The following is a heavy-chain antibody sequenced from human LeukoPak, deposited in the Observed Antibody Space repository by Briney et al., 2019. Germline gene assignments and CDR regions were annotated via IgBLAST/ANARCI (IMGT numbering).Heavy chain of an antibody. CDR2: IYSGGST. D-gene: IGHD3-22*01. J-gene: IGHJ4*02. CDR1: GFTFSSYA. Sequence: GGSLRLSCAASGFTFSSYAMSWVRQAPGEGLEWVSVIYSGGSTYYADSVKGRFTISRDRSKNTLYLQMISLRAEDTAVYYCARDPYYDSSGYYSLDYWGQGTLVTVSS. V-gene: IGHV3-66*01. CDR3: ARDPYYDSSGYYSLDY.